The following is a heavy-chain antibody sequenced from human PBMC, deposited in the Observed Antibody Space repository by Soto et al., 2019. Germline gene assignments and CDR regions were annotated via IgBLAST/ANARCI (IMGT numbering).Heavy chain of an antibody. J-gene: IGHJ4*02. CDR3: ARDKGYCSDTSCPDFDY. CDR2: INPNIGVT. CDR1: GYTFTSYA. V-gene: IGHV1-3*01. Sequence: ASVKVSCKASGYTFTSYAMHWVRQAPGQRLEWMGRINPNIGVTKYAKKFQGRFTIAVDTSTSTAYMELNSLRYGDTAVYYCARDKGYCSDTSCPDFDYWGQGTLVTVSS. D-gene: IGHD2-15*01.